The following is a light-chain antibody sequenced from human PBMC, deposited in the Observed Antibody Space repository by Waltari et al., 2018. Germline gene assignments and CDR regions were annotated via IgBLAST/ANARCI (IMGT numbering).Light chain of an antibody. J-gene: IGKJ4*01. V-gene: IGKV3-11*01. CDR1: QSVSSY. CDR2: DAF. Sequence: EIVLTQSPATLSLSPGERATLSCRASQSVSSYLAWYQQKPGQAPRRLIYDAFNRATGIPARFSGSGSGTDFTLTISSLQPEDFAVYYCQQRSNWPLTFGGGTKVEIK. CDR3: QQRSNWPLT.